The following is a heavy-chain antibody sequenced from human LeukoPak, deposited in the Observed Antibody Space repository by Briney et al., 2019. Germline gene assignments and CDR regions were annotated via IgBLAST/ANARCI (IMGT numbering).Heavy chain of an antibody. J-gene: IGHJ4*02. CDR3: ARDTGNIVVVTAIED. CDR1: GFTFSSYW. Sequence: GGSLRLSCVASGFTFSSYWMGWVRQAPGEGLVWVSRINTDGSNTNYADSVKGRFTISRDNAKNTLYLQMNSLRAEDTAVYYCARDTGNIVVVTAIEDWGQGTLVTVSS. V-gene: IGHV3-74*01. CDR2: INTDGSNT. D-gene: IGHD2-21*02.